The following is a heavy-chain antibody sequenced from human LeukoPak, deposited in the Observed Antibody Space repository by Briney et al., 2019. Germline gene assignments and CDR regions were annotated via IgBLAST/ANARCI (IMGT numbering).Heavy chain of an antibody. Sequence: GGSLRLSCAASGFTFSSYWMSWVRQAPGKGLEWVANIKQDGSEKYYVDSVKGRFTISRDNSKNTLYLQMNSLRAEDTAVYYCARALYYYGSGSYYFDYWGQGTLVTVSS. CDR3: ARALYYYGSGSYYFDY. CDR2: IKQDGSEK. V-gene: IGHV3-7*03. D-gene: IGHD3-10*01. CDR1: GFTFSSYW. J-gene: IGHJ4*02.